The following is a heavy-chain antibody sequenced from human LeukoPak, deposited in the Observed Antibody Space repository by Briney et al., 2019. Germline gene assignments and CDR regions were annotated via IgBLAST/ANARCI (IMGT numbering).Heavy chain of an antibody. CDR3: AKDSGYYDILTGYFDY. CDR1: GFTFSSYA. J-gene: IGHJ4*02. CDR2: ISGSGGST. V-gene: IGHV3-23*01. D-gene: IGHD3-9*01. Sequence: GGSLRLSCAASGFTFSSYAMSWVRQAPGKGLEWVSAISGSGGSTYYADSVKGRFTISRDNSKNTLYLQMNSLRAEDTAVYYCAKDSGYYDILTGYFDYWGQGTLVTVSS.